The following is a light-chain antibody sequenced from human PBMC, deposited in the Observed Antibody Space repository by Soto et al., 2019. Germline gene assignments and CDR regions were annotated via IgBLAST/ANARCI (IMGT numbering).Light chain of an antibody. J-gene: IGLJ2*01. CDR1: NSNIGGNY. CDR2: TNN. V-gene: IGLV1-47*01. Sequence: QSVLTQPPSASGTPGQRVTIFCSGSNSNIGGNYVYWYQQLPGTAPKLLISTNNQRPSGVPDRFSGSKSGTSASLAISGLRSEDEADYYCAAWDDSLSVVFGGGTQLTVL. CDR3: AAWDDSLSVV.